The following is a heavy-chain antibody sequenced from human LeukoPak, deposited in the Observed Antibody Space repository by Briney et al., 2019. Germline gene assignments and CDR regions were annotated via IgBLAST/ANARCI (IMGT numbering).Heavy chain of an antibody. CDR1: GFTFSNYW. CDR2: INSDGSST. Sequence: GGSLRLSCAASGFTFSNYWMHWVRHAPGKGLVWVSRINSDGSSTTYADSVKGRFTVSRDNAKNTLYLQMNSLRAEDTAVYYCARERWDPYDFLSLHAFDIWGQGTMVTVSS. J-gene: IGHJ3*02. V-gene: IGHV3-74*01. CDR3: ARERWDPYDFLSLHAFDI. D-gene: IGHD3-3*01.